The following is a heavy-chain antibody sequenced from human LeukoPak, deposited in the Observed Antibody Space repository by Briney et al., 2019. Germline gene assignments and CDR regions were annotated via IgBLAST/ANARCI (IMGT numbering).Heavy chain of an antibody. CDR3: AKENDDILTGYHYYYYGMDV. D-gene: IGHD3-9*01. V-gene: IGHV3-30*18. J-gene: IGHJ6*04. Sequence: GGSLRLSCAASGFTFSSYGMHWVRQAPGKGLEWVAVISYDGSNKYYADSVKGRFTISRDNSKNTLYLQMNSLRAEDTAVYCCAKENDDILTGYHYYYYGMDVWGKGTTVTVSS. CDR1: GFTFSSYG. CDR2: ISYDGSNK.